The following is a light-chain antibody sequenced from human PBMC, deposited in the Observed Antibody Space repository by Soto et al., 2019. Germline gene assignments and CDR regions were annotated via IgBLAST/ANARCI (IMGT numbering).Light chain of an antibody. Sequence: EIVSTQSPATLSVSTGESGTLSCRAIPSVGRYLAWYQQKPGQAPRLLIYEASKRAIGIPDRFSGSGSGTDFTLTIRRLETEDFAVYYCQKRSNWPTLTVGGGAKGDIK. V-gene: IGKV3-11*01. J-gene: IGKJ4*01. CDR1: PSVGRY. CDR2: EAS. CDR3: QKRSNWPTLT.